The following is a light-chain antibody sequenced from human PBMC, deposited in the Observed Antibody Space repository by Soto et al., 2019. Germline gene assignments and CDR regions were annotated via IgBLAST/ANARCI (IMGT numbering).Light chain of an antibody. Sequence: QSALTQPPSASGSPGLSVTISCIGTSSDVGGYNYVSWYQQHPGKAPKLMIYEVSRRPSGVPDRFSGSKSGNTASLTVSGLQAEDEADYYCSSYAGSNNYVFGTGTKLTVL. CDR1: SSDVGGYNY. J-gene: IGLJ1*01. CDR3: SSYAGSNNYV. CDR2: EVS. V-gene: IGLV2-8*01.